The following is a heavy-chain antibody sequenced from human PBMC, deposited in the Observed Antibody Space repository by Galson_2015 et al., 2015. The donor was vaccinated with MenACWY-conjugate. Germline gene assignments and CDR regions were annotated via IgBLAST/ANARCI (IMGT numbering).Heavy chain of an antibody. J-gene: IGHJ4*02. V-gene: IGHV3-23*01. CDR2: ISGGGSIT. D-gene: IGHD4-17*01. CDR3: ARGGDYGDNGFDY. CDR1: GFTFSDYA. Sequence: SLRLSCAASGFTFSDYAMSWVRQAPGKGLEWVSVISGGGSITYYADFVKGRFTVSRDNSKNTLYLQMNVLRGEDTAVYYCARGGDYGDNGFDYWGQGTLVSVSS.